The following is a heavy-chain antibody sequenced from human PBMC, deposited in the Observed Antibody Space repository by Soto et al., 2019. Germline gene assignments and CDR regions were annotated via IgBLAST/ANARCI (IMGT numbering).Heavy chain of an antibody. CDR3: ATVGYDSSGYYPY. CDR1: GYTLTELS. Sequence: ASVKVSCKVSGYTLTELSMHWVRQAPGKGLEWMGGFDPEDGETIYAQKFQGRVTMTGDTSTDTAYMELSSLRSEDTAVYYCATVGYDSSGYYPYWGQGTLVTVSS. V-gene: IGHV1-24*01. J-gene: IGHJ4*02. CDR2: FDPEDGET. D-gene: IGHD3-22*01.